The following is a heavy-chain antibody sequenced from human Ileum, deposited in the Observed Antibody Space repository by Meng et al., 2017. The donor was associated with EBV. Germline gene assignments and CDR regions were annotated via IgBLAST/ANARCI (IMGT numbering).Heavy chain of an antibody. CDR2: IYYSGST. D-gene: IGHD3-3*01. V-gene: IGHV4-39*01. CDR1: GDSISSSNHW. Sequence: LQLHEAGPGLVKPSEPLSLTCAVSGDSISSSNHWWGWIRQPPGKGLEWVGTIYYSGSTFYNPSLKSRVTISLDTSKNQFSLKVSSVTAADTAVYYCARRYYGVPCDNWGQGTLVTVSS. J-gene: IGHJ4*02. CDR3: ARRYYGVPCDN.